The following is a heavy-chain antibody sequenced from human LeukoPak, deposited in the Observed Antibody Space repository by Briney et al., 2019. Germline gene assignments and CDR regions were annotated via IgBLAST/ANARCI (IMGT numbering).Heavy chain of an antibody. CDR2: IYYSGST. V-gene: IGHV4-39*07. J-gene: IGHJ5*02. CDR3: ARGTVGYCSGGSCYDSRGWFDP. Sequence: SETLSLTCTVSGGSVSRSSYYWGWIRQPPGKGLEWIGNIYYSGSTYYNPSLKSRVTISLDTSKNQFSLKLSSVTAADTAVNYCARGTVGYCSGGSCYDSRGWFDPWGQGTLVTVSS. CDR1: GGSVSRSSYY. D-gene: IGHD2-15*01.